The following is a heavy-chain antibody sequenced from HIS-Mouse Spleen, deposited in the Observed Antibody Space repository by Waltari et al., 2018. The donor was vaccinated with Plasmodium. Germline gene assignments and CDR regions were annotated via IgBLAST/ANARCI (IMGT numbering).Heavy chain of an antibody. V-gene: IGHV3-7*01. J-gene: IGHJ2*01. D-gene: IGHD6-13*01. CDR2: IKQDGSEK. CDR1: GFPFSRYW. Sequence: EVQLVESGGGLVQPGGSLSLSGAASGFPFSRYWMSWVRQAPGKGLEGVANIKQDGSEKYYVDSVKGRFTISRDNAKNSLYLQMNSLRAEDTAVYYCASSWYWYFDLWGRGTLVTVSS. CDR3: ASSWYWYFDL.